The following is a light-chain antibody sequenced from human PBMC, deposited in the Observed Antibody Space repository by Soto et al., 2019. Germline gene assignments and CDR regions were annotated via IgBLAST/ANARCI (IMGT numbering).Light chain of an antibody. CDR2: LGS. Sequence: EIVMTQSPLSRPVTLGESASISCRSSRSLLHSNGHNFLDWYLQKPGQSPQLLIYLGSNRASGVPDRFSGSGSGTDFTLKISRVEAEDVGVYYCMQALQTPPYTFGQGTKLEIK. CDR1: RSLLHSNGHNF. CDR3: MQALQTPPYT. J-gene: IGKJ2*01. V-gene: IGKV2-28*01.